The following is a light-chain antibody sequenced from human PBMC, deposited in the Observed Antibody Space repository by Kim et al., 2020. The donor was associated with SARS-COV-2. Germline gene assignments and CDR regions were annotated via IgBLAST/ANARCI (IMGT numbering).Light chain of an antibody. Sequence: SYELTQPPSVSVSPGQTASISCSGDKLGDKYACWYQQKTPGQAPVLVIYEDIKRPSGIPERFSGSNSRNTATLTISGTQAIDEADYYCQAWDGSAWVFGGGTQLTVL. CDR2: EDI. V-gene: IGLV3-1*01. CDR3: QAWDGSAWV. CDR1: KLGDKY. J-gene: IGLJ3*02.